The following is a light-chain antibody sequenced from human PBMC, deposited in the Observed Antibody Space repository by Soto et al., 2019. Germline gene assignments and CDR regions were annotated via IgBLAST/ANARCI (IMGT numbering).Light chain of an antibody. Sequence: EIVLTQSPGTLSLSPGERATLSCRASQSVSSSYLAGYQQKPGQAPRLLIYGASSRATGIPDRFSGSGSGIDFTLTISRLEPEDFAVYYCQQYGSSQSFGQGTKVEVK. V-gene: IGKV3-20*01. CDR2: GAS. CDR3: QQYGSSQS. CDR1: QSVSSSY. J-gene: IGKJ1*01.